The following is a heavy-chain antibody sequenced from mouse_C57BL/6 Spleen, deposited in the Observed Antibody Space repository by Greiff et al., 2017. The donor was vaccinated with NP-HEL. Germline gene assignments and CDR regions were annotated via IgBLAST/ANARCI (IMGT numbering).Heavy chain of an antibody. Sequence: VQRVESGAELVRPGASVTLSCKASGYTFTDYEMHWVKQTPVHGLEWIGAIDPETGGTAYNQKFKGKAILTADKSSSTAYMELRSLTSEDSAVYYCTRGIHGLYGSSYGYFDVWGTGTTVTVSS. V-gene: IGHV1-15*01. D-gene: IGHD1-1*01. CDR3: TRGIHGLYGSSYGYFDV. CDR1: GYTFTDYE. J-gene: IGHJ1*03. CDR2: IDPETGGT.